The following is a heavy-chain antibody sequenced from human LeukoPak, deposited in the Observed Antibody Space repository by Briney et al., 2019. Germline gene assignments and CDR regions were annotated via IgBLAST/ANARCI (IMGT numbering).Heavy chain of an antibody. J-gene: IGHJ4*02. Sequence: PGGSLRLSCAASGFTFINYGMHWVRQAPGKGLEWVAVIWRDGSIENYADSVKGRFTISIDNSKNTLYLQMNSLRAEDTAVYYCAIWYSSGWSFDYWGPGTPVTVSS. CDR1: GFTFINYG. CDR2: IWRDGSIE. CDR3: AIWYSSGWSFDY. V-gene: IGHV3-33*01. D-gene: IGHD6-19*01.